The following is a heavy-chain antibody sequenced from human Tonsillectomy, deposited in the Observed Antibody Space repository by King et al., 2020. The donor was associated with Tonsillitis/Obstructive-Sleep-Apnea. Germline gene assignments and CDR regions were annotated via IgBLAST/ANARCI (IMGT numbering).Heavy chain of an antibody. J-gene: IGHJ3*02. CDR3: ARDRCSSTSCLTRDAFDI. CDR1: GYTFTSYA. CDR2: INAGNGNT. D-gene: IGHD2-2*01. Sequence: QLVQSGAEVKKPGASVKVSCKASGYTFTSYAMHWERQAPGQRLEWMGWINAGNGNTKYSQKFQGRVTITRDTSASTAYMELSSLRSEDTAVYYCARDRCSSTSCLTRDAFDIWGQGTMVTVSS. V-gene: IGHV1-3*01.